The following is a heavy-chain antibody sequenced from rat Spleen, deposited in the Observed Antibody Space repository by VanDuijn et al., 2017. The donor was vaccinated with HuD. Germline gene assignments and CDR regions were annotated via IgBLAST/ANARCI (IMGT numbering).Heavy chain of an antibody. V-gene: IGHV5-25*01. D-gene: IGHD1-5*01. CDR2: ISSGGGNT. CDR1: GFTFSNYD. J-gene: IGHJ3*01. CDR3: ARRNIGTTWFGY. Sequence: EVQLVESGGGLVQPGRSLKLSCAASGFTFSNYDMAWVRQAPTKGLEWIASISSGGGNTYYPDSMKGRFTISRDNSKSTLYLQMDSLRSEDTATYYCARRNIGTTWFGYWGQGTLVTVSS.